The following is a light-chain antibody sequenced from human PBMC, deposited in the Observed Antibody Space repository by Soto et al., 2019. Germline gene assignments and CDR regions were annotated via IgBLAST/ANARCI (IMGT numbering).Light chain of an antibody. V-gene: IGKV3-15*01. CDR1: QSVSSN. CDR2: GAS. J-gene: IGKJ1*01. CDR3: QQYNDWPPYRT. Sequence: EVLLTQSPATLFVSPGERATLSCRASQSVSSNLAWYQQKPGQAPRLLIYGASTRATGIPARFSGSGSGTEFTLTISSLQSEDFAVYYCQQYNDWPPYRTSGQGTKWIS.